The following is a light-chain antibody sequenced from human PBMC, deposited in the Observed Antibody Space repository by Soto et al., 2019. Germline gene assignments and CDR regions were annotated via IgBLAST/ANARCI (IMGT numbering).Light chain of an antibody. CDR3: QSYDSSLSGAV. CDR1: SSNIGAGYD. Sequence: QSVLTQPPSVSGAPGQRVTISCTGSSSNIGAGYDVHWYQQLPGTAPKLLIYGNSNRPSGVPDRFSGSKSGTSASLAITGLQAEDEDEYYCQSYDSSLSGAVFGGGTQLTVL. J-gene: IGLJ7*01. V-gene: IGLV1-40*01. CDR2: GNS.